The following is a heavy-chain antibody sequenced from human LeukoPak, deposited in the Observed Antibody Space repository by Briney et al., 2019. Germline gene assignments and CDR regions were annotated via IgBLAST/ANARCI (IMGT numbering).Heavy chain of an antibody. Sequence: SETLSLTCAVYGRSFSGYLWIWVRQPPGKGLEWVGEINHSGNTNYNPSLESRVTISVDTSKNQLSLKLTSVTAADTAVYYCAKQIHNAFALWGQGTMVTVSS. D-gene: IGHD1/OR15-1a*01. CDR3: AKQIHNAFAL. J-gene: IGHJ3*01. CDR1: GRSFSGYL. CDR2: INHSGNT. V-gene: IGHV4-34*01.